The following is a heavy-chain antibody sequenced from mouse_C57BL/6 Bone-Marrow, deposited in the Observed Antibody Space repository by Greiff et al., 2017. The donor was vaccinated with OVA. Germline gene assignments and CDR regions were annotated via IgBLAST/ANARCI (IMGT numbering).Heavy chain of an antibody. CDR2: INYDGSST. CDR3: ARDDYAYFDY. Sequence: EVQVVESEGGLVQPGSSMKLSCTASGFTFSDYYMAWVRQVPEKGLEWVANINYDGSSTYYLDSLKSRFIISRDNAKNILYLQMSSLKSEDTATYYCARDDYAYFDYWGQGTTLTVSS. D-gene: IGHD2-4*01. J-gene: IGHJ2*01. CDR1: GFTFSDYY. V-gene: IGHV5-16*01.